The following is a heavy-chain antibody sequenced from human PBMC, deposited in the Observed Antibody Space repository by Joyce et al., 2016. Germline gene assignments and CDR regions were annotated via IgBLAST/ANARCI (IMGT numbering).Heavy chain of an antibody. Sequence: QVQLVESGGGVVQPGTSLTLSSAASGFTFSASGMHWVRQDPGKGLEWVAIKWYDGSKKYYTAALKGRFTISRDNSKNTLFLQMNSLRADDSAGYYCARDKKTGYVGDYWGQATLVTVSS. CDR1: GFTFSASG. D-gene: IGHD5-12*01. CDR2: KWYDGSKK. CDR3: ARDKKTGYVGDY. V-gene: IGHV3-33*01. J-gene: IGHJ4*02.